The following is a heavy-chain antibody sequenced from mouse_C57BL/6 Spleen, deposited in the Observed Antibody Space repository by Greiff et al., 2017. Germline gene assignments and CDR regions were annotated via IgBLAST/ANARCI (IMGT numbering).Heavy chain of an antibody. CDR2: IYPSDSET. CDR1: GYTFTSYW. V-gene: IGHV1-61*01. Sequence: QVQLQQPGAELVRPGSSVKLSCKASGYTFTSYWMDWVKQRPGQGLEWIGNIYPSDSETHYNQKFKDKATLTVDKSSSTAYMQLSSLTSDDSAVYYCARGRYSNYLYFDVWGTGTTVTVSS. J-gene: IGHJ1*03. D-gene: IGHD2-5*01. CDR3: ARGRYSNYLYFDV.